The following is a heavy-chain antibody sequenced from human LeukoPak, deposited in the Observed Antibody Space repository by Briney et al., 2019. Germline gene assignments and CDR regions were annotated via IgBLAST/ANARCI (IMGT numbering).Heavy chain of an antibody. J-gene: IGHJ4*02. CDR1: GYTFTSYY. D-gene: IGHD1-26*01. Sequence: ASVKVSCKASGYTFTSYYMQWMRQAPGQGHEWMGIINPSGGSTRYAQTFQGRVTMTRDTSTSTVYMELSSLRSEDTAVYYCARDREELHSFDYWGQGTLVTVSS. V-gene: IGHV1-46*01. CDR3: ARDREELHSFDY. CDR2: INPSGGST.